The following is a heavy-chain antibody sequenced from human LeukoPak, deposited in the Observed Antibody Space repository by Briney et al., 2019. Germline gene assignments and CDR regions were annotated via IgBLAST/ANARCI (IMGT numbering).Heavy chain of an antibody. CDR3: AKERGHPLANYYMDV. Sequence: GGSLRPSCAASRFTFSSYAMSWVRQAPGKGLEWVSTIVDTGDSTFYADSVRGRFTISRDSSKNTLYLQMNSLRAEDTAVYSCAKERGHPLANYYMDVWGKGTTVTVSS. D-gene: IGHD1-26*01. CDR2: IVDTGDST. J-gene: IGHJ6*03. CDR1: RFTFSSYA. V-gene: IGHV3-23*01.